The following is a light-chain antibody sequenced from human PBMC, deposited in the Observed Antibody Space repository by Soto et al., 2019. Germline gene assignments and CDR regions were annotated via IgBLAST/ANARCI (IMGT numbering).Light chain of an antibody. J-gene: IGLJ1*01. CDR2: GNS. CDR1: SSNIGAGYD. CDR3: QSYDSSLSGV. Sequence: QLVLTQPPSVSGAPGQRVTISCTGSSSNIGAGYDVHWYQQFPGTAPKLLIYGNSNRPSGVPDRFSGSKSGTSASLAITGLQAEDEADYYCQSYDSSLSGVFGSGTKHTVL. V-gene: IGLV1-40*01.